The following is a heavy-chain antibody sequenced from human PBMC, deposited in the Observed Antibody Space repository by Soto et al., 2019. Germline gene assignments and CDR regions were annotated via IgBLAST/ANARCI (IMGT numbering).Heavy chain of an antibody. CDR3: AKGRGLPSEFDY. J-gene: IGHJ4*02. V-gene: IGHV3-23*01. Sequence: GGSLRLSCAASGFTFSDYAMSWVRQAPGKGLEWVSVFSNTGGGTYYADSVKGRFTISRDNSKNMLYLQMTSLRAEDTAVYYCAKGRGLPSEFDYWGQGTLVTVSS. CDR1: GFTFSDYA. CDR2: FSNTGGGT.